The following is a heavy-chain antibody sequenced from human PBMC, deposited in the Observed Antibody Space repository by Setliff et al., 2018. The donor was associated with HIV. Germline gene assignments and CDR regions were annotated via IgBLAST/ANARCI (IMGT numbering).Heavy chain of an antibody. Sequence: SETLSLTCTVSGGSISSYYWSWIRQPAGKGLEWIGRIYSSGSTNYSPSLNSRVTMSVDTSKNQFSLRLSPVTAADTAVYYCARVGLYCSGGSCYSSAFDIWGQGTMVTVSS. J-gene: IGHJ3*02. CDR3: ARVGLYCSGGSCYSSAFDI. CDR2: IYSSGST. V-gene: IGHV4-4*07. D-gene: IGHD2-15*01. CDR1: GGSISSYY.